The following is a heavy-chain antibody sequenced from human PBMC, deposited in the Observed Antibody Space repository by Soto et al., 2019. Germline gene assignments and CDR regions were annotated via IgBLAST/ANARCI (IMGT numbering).Heavy chain of an antibody. CDR3: AKDLIVPAPKTGDY. D-gene: IGHD2-2*01. CDR2: ISGSGDNT. J-gene: IGHJ4*02. V-gene: IGHV3-23*01. CDR1: EFTFSTYA. Sequence: EVQLLQSGGGLAQPGGSLRLSCAASEFTFSTYAMSWVRQAPGKGLEWVSTISGSGDNTFYADSVKGRFTISRDNSKNTAYLQMKSLRVDDTAVYYCAKDLIVPAPKTGDYWGQGTLVTVSS.